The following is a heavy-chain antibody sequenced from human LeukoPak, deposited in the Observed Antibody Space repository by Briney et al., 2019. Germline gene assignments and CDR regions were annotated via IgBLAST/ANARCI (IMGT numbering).Heavy chain of an antibody. CDR1: GGTFSSYA. V-gene: IGHV1-69*06. Sequence: GASVKVSYKASGGTFSSYAISWVRLAPGQGLEWMGGIIPIFGTANYAQKFQGRVTITADKSTSTAYMELSSLRSEDTAVYYCARQRRRATVTTLTSSVDYGMDVWGKGTTVTVSS. CDR2: IIPIFGTA. D-gene: IGHD4-17*01. CDR3: ARQRRRATVTTLTSSVDYGMDV. J-gene: IGHJ6*04.